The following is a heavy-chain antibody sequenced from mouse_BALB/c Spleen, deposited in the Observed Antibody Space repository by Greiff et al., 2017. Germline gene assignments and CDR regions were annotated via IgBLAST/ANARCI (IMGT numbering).Heavy chain of an antibody. V-gene: IGHV5-6*02. J-gene: IGHJ3*01. CDR2: ISSGGSYT. Sequence: EVMLVESGGDLVKPGGSLKLSCAASGFTFSSYGMSWVRQTPDKRLEWVATISSGGSYTYYPDSVKGRFTISRDNAKNTLYLQMSSLKSEDTAMYYCARQNEAWFAYWGQGTLVTVSA. CDR1: GFTFSSYG. CDR3: ARQNEAWFAY.